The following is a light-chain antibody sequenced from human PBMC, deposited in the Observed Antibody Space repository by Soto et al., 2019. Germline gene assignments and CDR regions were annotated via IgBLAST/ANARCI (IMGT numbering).Light chain of an antibody. V-gene: IGLV4-60*02. CDR1: SGHSSYI. CDR2: LEGRGSY. J-gene: IGLJ3*02. CDR3: ETWDSNTWV. Sequence: QSVLTQSSSASASLGSSVKLTCTLSSGHSSYIIAWHQQQPGKAPRYLMNLEGRGSYNKGSGIPDRFSGSSSGPDRYLTIANLQFEDEADYYCETWDSNTWVFGGGTKLPS.